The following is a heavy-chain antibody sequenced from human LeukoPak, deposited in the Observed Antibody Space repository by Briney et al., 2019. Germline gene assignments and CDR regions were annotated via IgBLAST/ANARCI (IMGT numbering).Heavy chain of an antibody. V-gene: IGHV3-53*01. D-gene: IGHD4-23*01. Sequence: GGSLRLSCAASGFTVSNDYMTWVRQAPGKGLEWVSIIYSGGGTYYADSVQGRFTISRDNSKNTLFLQMSSLRAEDTAVYYCAKDYGGDPFDFWGQGTLVTVSS. J-gene: IGHJ4*02. CDR3: AKDYGGDPFDF. CDR1: GFTVSNDY. CDR2: IYSGGGT.